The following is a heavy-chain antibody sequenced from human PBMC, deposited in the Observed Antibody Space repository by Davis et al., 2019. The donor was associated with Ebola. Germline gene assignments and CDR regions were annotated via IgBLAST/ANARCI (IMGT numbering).Heavy chain of an antibody. CDR3: ARGGFTYGYDY. CDR1: GFTVGDHY. Sequence: GESLKISRVVSGFTVGDHYMTWVRQAPGQGLEWVSVMYSGGTTYYAESVKGRFTISRDNSKNTVYLQMNSLRPDDTAIYHCARGGFTYGYDYWGQGTLVAVSS. J-gene: IGHJ4*02. V-gene: IGHV3-53*05. D-gene: IGHD5-18*01. CDR2: MYSGGTT.